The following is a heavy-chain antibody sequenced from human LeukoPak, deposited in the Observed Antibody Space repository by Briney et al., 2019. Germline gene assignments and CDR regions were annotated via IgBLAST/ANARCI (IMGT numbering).Heavy chain of an antibody. CDR3: ARSYYYDSSGDNGGFDY. V-gene: IGHV1-69*13. CDR1: SYTFTSYG. CDR2: IIPIFGTA. J-gene: IGHJ4*02. D-gene: IGHD3-22*01. Sequence: ASVKVSCKASSYTFTSYGISWVRQAPGQGLEWMGGIIPIFGTANYAQKFQGRVTITADESTSTAYMELSSLRSEDTAVYYCARSYYYDSSGDNGGFDYWGQGTLVTVSS.